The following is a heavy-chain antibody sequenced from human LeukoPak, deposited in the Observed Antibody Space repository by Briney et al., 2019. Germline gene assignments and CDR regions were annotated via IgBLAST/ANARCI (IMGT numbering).Heavy chain of an antibody. D-gene: IGHD3-3*02. Sequence: TGGSLRLSCAASGFTFSTYAMHWVRQAPGKGLEWVAVIWYDGNNKYYADSVKGRFTISRDNSKNTLYLQMNSLRVEDTAVYYCARGSISVTLPGDWGQGTLVTVSS. CDR1: GFTFSTYA. J-gene: IGHJ4*02. V-gene: IGHV3-33*01. CDR2: IWYDGNNK. CDR3: ARGSISVTLPGD.